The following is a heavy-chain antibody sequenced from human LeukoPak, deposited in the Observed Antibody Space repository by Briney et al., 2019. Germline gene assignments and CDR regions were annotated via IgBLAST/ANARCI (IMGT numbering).Heavy chain of an antibody. J-gene: IGHJ4*02. CDR3: ASRGVVVPAAMPD. CDR2: INHSGST. CDR1: GGSFSGYY. D-gene: IGHD2-2*01. V-gene: IGHV4-34*01. Sequence: PSETLSLTCAVYGGSFSGYYWSWIRQPPGKGLEWMGEINHSGSTNYNPSLKSRVTISVDTSKNQFSLKLSSVTAADTAVYYCASRGVVVPAAMPDWGQGTLVTVSS.